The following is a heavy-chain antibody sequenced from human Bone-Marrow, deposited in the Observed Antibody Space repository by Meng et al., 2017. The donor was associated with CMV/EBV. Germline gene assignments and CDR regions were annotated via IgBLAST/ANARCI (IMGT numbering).Heavy chain of an antibody. CDR2: IIPIFGTA. J-gene: IGHJ5*02. D-gene: IGHD3-10*01. Sequence: KASGGTFSSYAISWVRQAPGQGLEWMGGIIPIFGTANYAQKFQGRVTITTDESTSTAYMELSSVRSEDTAVYYCARVPYYGSGYTSPWGQGTLVTVSS. CDR3: ARVPYYGSGYTSP. CDR1: GGTFSSYA. V-gene: IGHV1-69*05.